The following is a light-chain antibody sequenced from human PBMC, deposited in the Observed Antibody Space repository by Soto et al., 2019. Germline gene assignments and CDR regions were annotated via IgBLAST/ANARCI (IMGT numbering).Light chain of an antibody. CDR2: DAS. CDR3: HQRTRWPPT. J-gene: IGKJ4*01. Sequence: EIVLSQSPATLSLSPGERASLSCRASQSISVYLAWYQQKSGQPPRLLIYDASNRATGIPARFSGSGSGTDFTLTISSLAPEDFAVYYCHQRTRWPPTFGGGTKVEI. V-gene: IGKV3-11*01. CDR1: QSISVY.